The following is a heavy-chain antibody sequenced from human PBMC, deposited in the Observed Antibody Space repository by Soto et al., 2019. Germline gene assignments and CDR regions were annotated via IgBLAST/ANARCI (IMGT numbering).Heavy chain of an antibody. CDR1: GYTFTSYY. CDR2: INPSGGST. J-gene: IGHJ3*02. V-gene: IGHV1-46*03. Sequence: ASVKVSCKASGYTFTSYYMHWVRQAPGQGLEWMGIINPSGGSTSYAQKFQGRVTMTRDTSTSTAYMELSSLRSEDTAVYYCAREGYCSSTSCRKYNAFDIWGQGTMVTVSS. CDR3: AREGYCSSTSCRKYNAFDI. D-gene: IGHD2-2*01.